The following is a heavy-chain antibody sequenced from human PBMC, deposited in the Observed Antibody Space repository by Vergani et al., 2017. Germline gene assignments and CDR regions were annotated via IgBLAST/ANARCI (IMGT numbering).Heavy chain of an antibody. D-gene: IGHD2-2*01. CDR1: GGPIGSSSYY. CDR2: IYYSGST. CDR3: ARVGCSSTSCKDYYCGMDV. V-gene: IGHV4-39*07. J-gene: IGHJ6*02. Sequence: QLQLQESCPGLVKPSETLSLTCTVSGGPIGSSSYYWGWIRQPPGKGLEWARYIYYSGSTYYNPSLKSRVTISVDTCKNQFSLKLSYVTAEETAVYYCARVGCSSTSCKDYYCGMDVWGQGTTVTVSS.